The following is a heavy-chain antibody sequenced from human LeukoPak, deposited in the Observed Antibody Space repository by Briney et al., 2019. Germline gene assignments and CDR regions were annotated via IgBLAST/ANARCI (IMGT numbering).Heavy chain of an antibody. CDR3: AREDSGSYYNFYCFYMDV. D-gene: IGHD3-10*01. V-gene: IGHV4-4*07. Sequence: NPSETLSLTCSVSGGSFSNHFWSWVRQPAGKGLEWIGRIYPSGNTNYNPSLKSRVTLSVDTSKTQFYLSLSSVTAADTAVYYCAREDSGSYYNFYCFYMDVWGKGTTVTISS. J-gene: IGHJ6*03. CDR2: IYPSGNT. CDR1: GGSFSNHF.